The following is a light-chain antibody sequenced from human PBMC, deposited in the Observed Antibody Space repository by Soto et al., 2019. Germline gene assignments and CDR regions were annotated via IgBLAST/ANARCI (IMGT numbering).Light chain of an antibody. V-gene: IGKV3-11*01. Sequence: EIVLTQSPATLSLAPGERATLACRASQSVSRYLAWYQRKGGQAPRLLIYDASNRATGIPARFSGSGSGTDFTLTISSLEPEDFAVYYCQQRSDWPTFGGGTKVDVK. CDR3: QQRSDWPT. CDR2: DAS. J-gene: IGKJ4*01. CDR1: QSVSRY.